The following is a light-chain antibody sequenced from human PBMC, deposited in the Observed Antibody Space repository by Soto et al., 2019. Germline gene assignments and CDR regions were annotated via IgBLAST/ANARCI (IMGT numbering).Light chain of an antibody. J-gene: IGLJ1*01. CDR2: EVS. V-gene: IGLV2-23*02. CDR1: SSDVGSYNF. Sequence: QSVLTQPASVSGSPGQSITISCTRASSDVGSYNFVSWYQQHSGEVPKVLIYEVSKRPSGVSDRFSGSKSGNTASLTISGLQAEDEADYYCCADAGRSTYVFGTGTKVTVL. CDR3: CADAGRSTYV.